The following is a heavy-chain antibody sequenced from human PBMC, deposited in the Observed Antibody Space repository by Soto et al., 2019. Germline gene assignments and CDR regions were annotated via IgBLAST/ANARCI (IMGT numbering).Heavy chain of an antibody. Sequence: GGSLRLSCAASGFTFSSYAMSWVRQAPGKGLEWVSAISGSGGSTYYADSVKGRFTISRDNSKNSLYLQMNSLRAEDTAVYYCARAGFWSGYYYYGMDVWGQGTTVTVSS. CDR1: GFTFSSYA. CDR2: ISGSGGST. J-gene: IGHJ6*02. CDR3: ARAGFWSGYYYYGMDV. D-gene: IGHD3-3*01. V-gene: IGHV3-23*01.